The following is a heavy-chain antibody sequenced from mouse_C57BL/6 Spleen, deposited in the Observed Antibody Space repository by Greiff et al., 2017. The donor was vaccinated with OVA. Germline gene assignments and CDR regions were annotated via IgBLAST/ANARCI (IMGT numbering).Heavy chain of an antibody. CDR1: GYTFTSYG. CDR2: IYPRSGNT. V-gene: IGHV1-81*01. J-gene: IGHJ2*01. D-gene: IGHD1-1*01. Sequence: QVHVKQSGAELARPGASVKLSCKASGYTFTSYGISWVKQRTGQGLEWIGEIYPRSGNTYYNEKFKGKATLTADKSSSTAYMELRSLTSEDSAVYFCARPSTVAVQGYWGQGTTLTVSS. CDR3: ARPSTVAVQGY.